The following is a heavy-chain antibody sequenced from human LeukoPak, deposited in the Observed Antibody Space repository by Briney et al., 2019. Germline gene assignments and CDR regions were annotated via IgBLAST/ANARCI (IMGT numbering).Heavy chain of an antibody. J-gene: IGHJ4*02. Sequence: GGSLRLSCAASGFTFSSYSMNWVRQAPGKGLEWVSSISISNNIYYADSVKGRFTISRDNAKNSLYLQMNSLRAEDTAVYYCAREGPGYSSSWWGDWGQGTLVTVSS. CDR3: AREGPGYSSSWWGD. CDR1: GFTFSSYS. D-gene: IGHD6-13*01. V-gene: IGHV3-21*01. CDR2: ISISNNI.